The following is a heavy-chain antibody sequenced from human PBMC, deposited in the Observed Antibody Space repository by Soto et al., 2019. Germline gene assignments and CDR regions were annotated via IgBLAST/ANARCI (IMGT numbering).Heavy chain of an antibody. CDR2: VYYIGIS. J-gene: IGHJ5*02. V-gene: IGHV4-31*03. D-gene: IGHD2-2*01. CDR3: AKLSCPSSTCYFPGWFDP. CDR1: GDSISGGAAF. Sequence: PSGTLSPTCTVSGDSISGGAAFWSWILKPPGKGLELISNVYYIGISYYNTSLKTRLTKSLHTTKNQFFVELKSRNAADTVVYDYAKLSCPSSTCYFPGWFDPCGQGTLVTVSS.